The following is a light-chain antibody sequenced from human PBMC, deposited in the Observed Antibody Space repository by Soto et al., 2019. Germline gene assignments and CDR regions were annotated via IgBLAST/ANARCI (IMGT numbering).Light chain of an antibody. CDR3: CSYAGSYSYI. CDR2: EVD. CDR1: SSDVGTYNL. Sequence: QSVLTQPASVSGSPGQSITISCTGTSSDVGTYNLVSWYQQHPGRAPKLIIYEVDSRTSGVPDRFSGSKSGSTASLTITGLEAEDEADYYCCSYAGSYSYIFGIGTQLTVL. V-gene: IGLV2-23*02. J-gene: IGLJ1*01.